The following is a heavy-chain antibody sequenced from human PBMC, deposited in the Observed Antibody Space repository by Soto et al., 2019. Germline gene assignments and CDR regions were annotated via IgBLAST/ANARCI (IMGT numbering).Heavy chain of an antibody. Sequence: SETLSLTCTVSGGSISSYYWSWIRQPPGKGLEWIGYVYYTGTTNYNPSLKSRVTISVNTSKNQFSLKLTSVTAADTAVYYCARGTVAQAFDIWGQGTMVTVSS. J-gene: IGHJ3*02. CDR1: GGSISSYY. D-gene: IGHD6-19*01. CDR2: VYYTGTT. CDR3: ARGTVAQAFDI. V-gene: IGHV4-59*01.